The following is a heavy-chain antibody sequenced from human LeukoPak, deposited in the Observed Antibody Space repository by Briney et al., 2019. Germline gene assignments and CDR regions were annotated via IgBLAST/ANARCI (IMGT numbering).Heavy chain of an antibody. CDR1: GYTFTSYD. CDR3: ARVLDPNYGMEV. D-gene: IGHD1-1*01. V-gene: IGHV1-8*01. CDR2: MNPNSGNT. Sequence: GASVKVCCKASGYTFTSYDINRVRQATGQGLEWMGWMNPNSGNTGYAQKFQGRVTMTRNTSISTAYMELSSLRSEDTAVYYCARVLDPNYGMEVWGQGTTVTASS. J-gene: IGHJ6*02.